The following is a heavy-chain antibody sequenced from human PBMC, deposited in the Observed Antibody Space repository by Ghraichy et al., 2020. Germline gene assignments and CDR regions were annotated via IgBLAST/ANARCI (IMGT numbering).Heavy chain of an antibody. V-gene: IGHV4-34*01. Sequence: SETLSLTCAVYGGSFSGYYWSWIRQPPGKGLEWIGEINHSGSTNYNPSLKSRVTISVDTSKNQFSLKLSSVTAADTAVYYCARVRRGVPRLYQLLPGWFDPWGQGTLVTVSS. CDR2: INHSGST. J-gene: IGHJ5*02. CDR3: ARVRRGVPRLYQLLPGWFDP. CDR1: GGSFSGYY. D-gene: IGHD2-2*01.